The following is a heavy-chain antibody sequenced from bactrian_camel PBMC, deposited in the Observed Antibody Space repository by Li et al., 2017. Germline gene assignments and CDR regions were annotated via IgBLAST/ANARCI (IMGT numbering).Heavy chain of an antibody. J-gene: IGHJ4*01. CDR1: GVTVGDSG. Sequence: HVQLVESGGGSVQAGETLRLSCEVSGVTVGDSGMGWYRQAPGKECNLVSYISRDGATTYARSVEGRFTISRDNDKNTVYLEMNSLTPEDTAVYYCVAEAYNIRCGGQGTQVTVS. CDR3: VAEAYNIRC. V-gene: IGHV3S53*01. D-gene: IGHD2*01. CDR2: ISRDGAT.